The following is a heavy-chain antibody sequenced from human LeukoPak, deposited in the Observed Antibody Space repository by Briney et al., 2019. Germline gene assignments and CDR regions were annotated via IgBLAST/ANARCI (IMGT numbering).Heavy chain of an antibody. J-gene: IGHJ6*02. Sequence: GGSLRLSCAASGLTFSSYAMSWVRQAPGKGLERVSAVSGSGGSTYYADSVKGRFTISRDNSKNTLYLQMNSLRAEDTAVYYCASGSITIFGVVIPVPYGMDVWGQGTTVTVSS. V-gene: IGHV3-23*01. CDR2: VSGSGGST. CDR3: ASGSITIFGVVIPVPYGMDV. CDR1: GLTFSSYA. D-gene: IGHD3-3*01.